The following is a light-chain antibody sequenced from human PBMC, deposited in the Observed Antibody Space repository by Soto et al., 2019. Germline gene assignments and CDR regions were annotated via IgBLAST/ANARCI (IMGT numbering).Light chain of an antibody. CDR3: QQYGSSPSYT. CDR2: GAS. CDR1: QSVSSSY. V-gene: IGKV3-20*01. J-gene: IGKJ2*01. Sequence: EIVLTQSPGTLSLSPGERATLSCRASQSVSSSYLAWYQQXXXXAPRLLIYGASSRATGIPDRFSGSGSGTDFTLTISRLEPEDFAVYYCQQYGSSPSYTFGQGTKLEIK.